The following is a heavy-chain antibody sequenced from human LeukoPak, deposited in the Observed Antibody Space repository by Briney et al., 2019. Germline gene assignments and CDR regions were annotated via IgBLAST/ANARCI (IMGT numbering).Heavy chain of an antibody. V-gene: IGHV3-21*01. J-gene: IGHJ3*02. CDR1: GFTFSSYS. CDR3: ARDSNSGSYFGYAFDI. Sequence: GGSLRLSCAASGFTFSSYSMNWVRQAPGKGLEWVSSISSSSSYIYYADSVKGRFTISRDNAKNSLYLQMNSLRAEDTAVYYCARDSNSGSYFGYAFDIWGQGTMVTVSS. D-gene: IGHD1-26*01. CDR2: ISSSSSYI.